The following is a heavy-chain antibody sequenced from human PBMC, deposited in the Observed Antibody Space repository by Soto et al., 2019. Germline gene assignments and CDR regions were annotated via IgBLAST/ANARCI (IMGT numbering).Heavy chain of an antibody. CDR2: IYYSGST. CDR3: ARVDSGGSAYFDY. Sequence: QVQLQESGPRLVKPSQTLSLTCTVSGGSITRGGYYWTWIRQHPGKGLEWIGYIYYSGSTYYNPSLMPRLTLSVETSKNQSSLQLSSMTAADTAVYFCARVDSGGSAYFDYWGQGTLVTVSS. J-gene: IGHJ4*02. V-gene: IGHV4-31*03. CDR1: GGSITRGGYY. D-gene: IGHD6-19*01.